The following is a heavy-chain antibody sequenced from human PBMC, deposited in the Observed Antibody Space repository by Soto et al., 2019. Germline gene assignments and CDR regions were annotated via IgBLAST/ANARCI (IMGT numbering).Heavy chain of an antibody. J-gene: IGHJ4*02. CDR2: ISAYNGNT. V-gene: IGHV1-18*01. D-gene: IGHD1-1*01. CDR3: ARGGYPRTFRY. CDR1: GYTFTSYG. Sequence: GASVKVSCKASGYTFTSYGISWVRQAPGQGLEWMGWISAYNGNTNYAQKLQGRVTISVDTSKNQFSLKLSSVTAADTAVYYCARGGYPRTFRYWGQGTLVTVSS.